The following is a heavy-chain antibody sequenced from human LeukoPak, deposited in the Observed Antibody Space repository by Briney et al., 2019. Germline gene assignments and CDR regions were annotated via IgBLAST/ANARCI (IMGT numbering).Heavy chain of an antibody. CDR1: GFTFSTSE. CDR3: ARDAYGGNSIADAFDI. Sequence: PGGSLRLSCAASGFTFSTSERNWVRQPPGKGLEWISYISSDTYTRYYADSVKGRFTISRDSATHSLYLQMNSLRAEDTALYFCARDAYGGNSIADAFDIWGQGTMVIVSS. CDR2: ISSDTYTR. V-gene: IGHV3-48*03. D-gene: IGHD4-23*01. J-gene: IGHJ3*02.